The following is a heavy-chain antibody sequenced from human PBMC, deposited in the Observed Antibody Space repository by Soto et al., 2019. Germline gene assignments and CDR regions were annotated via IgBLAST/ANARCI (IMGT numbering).Heavy chain of an antibody. CDR2: INPNSGGT. J-gene: IGHJ6*02. V-gene: IGHV1-2*04. Sequence: ASVKVSCKASGYTFTGYYMHWVRQAPGQGLEWMGWINPNSGGTNYAQKFQGWVTMTRDTSISTAYMELSRLRSDDTAVYYCARVGRGSYFDYYYYYGMDVWGQGTTVTAP. CDR1: GYTFTGYY. D-gene: IGHD1-26*01. CDR3: ARVGRGSYFDYYYYYGMDV.